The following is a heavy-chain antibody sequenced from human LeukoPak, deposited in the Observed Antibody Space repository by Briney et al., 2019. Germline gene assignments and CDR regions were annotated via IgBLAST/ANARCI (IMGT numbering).Heavy chain of an antibody. CDR3: ARANFLYCSSTTCLFDY. V-gene: IGHV1-2*02. Sequence: ASVKVSCKASGYTFTDYYMHWVRQAPGQGFEWMGWINHNSGDTNYAQKFQGRVTMTRDTSISTAHMELSRLRSDDTAVYYCARANFLYCSSTTCLFDYWGQGTLLIVSS. D-gene: IGHD2-2*01. J-gene: IGHJ4*02. CDR1: GYTFTDYY. CDR2: INHNSGDT.